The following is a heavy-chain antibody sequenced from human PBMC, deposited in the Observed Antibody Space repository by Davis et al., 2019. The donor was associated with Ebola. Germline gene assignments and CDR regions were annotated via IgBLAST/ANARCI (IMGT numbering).Heavy chain of an antibody. V-gene: IGHV3-11*01. Sequence: GESLKISCAASGFTFSDYYMSWIRQAPGKGLEWVSYISSSGSTIYYADSVKGRFTISRDNSKNTLYLQMNSLRAEDTAVYYCAKDLTLWFGELDYWGQGTLVTVSS. CDR1: GFTFSDYY. D-gene: IGHD3-10*01. CDR2: ISSSGSTI. J-gene: IGHJ4*02. CDR3: AKDLTLWFGELDY.